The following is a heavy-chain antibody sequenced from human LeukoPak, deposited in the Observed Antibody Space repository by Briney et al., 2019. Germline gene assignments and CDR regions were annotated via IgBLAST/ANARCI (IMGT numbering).Heavy chain of an antibody. CDR2: ISASGAST. V-gene: IGHV3-23*01. Sequence: GGSLRLSCAASGFTFSSYAMTWVRQAPGKGLEWVSTISASGASTYYADSVKGRFTISRDNSKNTLYLQMNSLRAEDTAVYYCAKPLTWGELRSGYFDYWGQGTLVSVSS. D-gene: IGHD1-26*01. CDR1: GFTFSSYA. CDR3: AKPLTWGELRSGYFDY. J-gene: IGHJ4*02.